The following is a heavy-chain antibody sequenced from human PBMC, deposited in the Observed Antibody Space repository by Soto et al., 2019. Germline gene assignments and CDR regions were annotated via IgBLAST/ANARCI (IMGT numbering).Heavy chain of an antibody. CDR3: ARGSDYYDPYYFDY. D-gene: IGHD3-22*01. V-gene: IGHV4-59*01. Sequence: QVQLQESGPGLVKPSETLSLTCTVSGGSISSYYWSWIRQPPGKGLEWIGYIYYSGSTNYNPSLKSRVTISVDTSKNQFSLKLSSVTAADTAVYYCARGSDYYDPYYFDYWGQGTLVTVSS. CDR1: GGSISSYY. CDR2: IYYSGST. J-gene: IGHJ4*02.